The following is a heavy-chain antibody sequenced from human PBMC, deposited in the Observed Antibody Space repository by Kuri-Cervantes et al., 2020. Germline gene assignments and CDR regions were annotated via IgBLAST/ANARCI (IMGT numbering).Heavy chain of an antibody. CDR3: ARARVAAAGRWYYFDY. CDR1: GFTVSSNY. Sequence: GESLKISCAASGFTVSSNYMSWVRQAPGKGLEWVSVIYSGGSTYYADSVKGRFTISRDNSKNTLYLQMNSLRAEDTAVYYCARARVAAAGRWYYFDYWGQGTLVTVSS. V-gene: IGHV3-53*01. J-gene: IGHJ4*02. CDR2: IYSGGST. D-gene: IGHD6-13*01.